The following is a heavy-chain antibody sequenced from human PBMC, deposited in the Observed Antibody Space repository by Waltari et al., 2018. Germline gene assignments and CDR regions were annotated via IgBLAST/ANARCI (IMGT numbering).Heavy chain of an antibody. D-gene: IGHD1-1*01. CDR3: ARLKQLVYYFDS. J-gene: IGHJ4*02. Sequence: EVQLVESGGGLIQPGGSLRLSCAVSGFSVKSNYLTWPRQAPGKGRECVACLYNGGGTYYTDSVKVRFTISRDNSNNTLDLQMTGLRADDTAVYFCARLKQLVYYFDSWGQGTQVTVSS. CDR1: GFSVKSNY. V-gene: IGHV3-53*01. CDR2: LYNGGGT.